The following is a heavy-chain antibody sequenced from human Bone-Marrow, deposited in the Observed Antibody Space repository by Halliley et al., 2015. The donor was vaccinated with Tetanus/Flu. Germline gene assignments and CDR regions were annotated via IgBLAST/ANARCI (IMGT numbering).Heavy chain of an antibody. J-gene: IGHJ4*02. D-gene: IGHD3-22*01. CDR3: SRNEDYYDSRAIDY. V-gene: IGHV3-73*01. Sequence: GNDYATAYAASVKGRSIISRDDSKNMAYLQMNSLRTEDTAVYYCSRNEDYYDSRAIDYWGQGTLVTVSS. CDR2: GNDYAT.